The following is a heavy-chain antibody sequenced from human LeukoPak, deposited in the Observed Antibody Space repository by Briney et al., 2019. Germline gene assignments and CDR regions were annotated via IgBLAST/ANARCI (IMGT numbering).Heavy chain of an antibody. V-gene: IGHV3-23*01. CDR1: GFTFSSYA. J-gene: IGHJ4*02. CDR2: ISGSFGST. CDR3: VMAAGYYLQ. Sequence: GGSLRLSCAASGFTFSSYAMNWVRQAPGKGLEWVSAISGSFGSTYYADSVKGRFTISRDNSKNTLYLQMNSLRAEDTAVYYCVMAAGYYLQWGQGTLVTVSS. D-gene: IGHD3-9*01.